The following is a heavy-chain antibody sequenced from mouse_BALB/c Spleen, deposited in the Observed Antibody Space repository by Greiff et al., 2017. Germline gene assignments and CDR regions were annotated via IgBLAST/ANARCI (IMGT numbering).Heavy chain of an antibody. J-gene: IGHJ4*01. Sequence: EVQRVESGGGLVQPGGSLKLSCAASGFTFSSYGMSWVRQTPDKRLELVATINSNGGSTYYPDSVKGRFTISRDNAKNTLYLQMSSLKSEDTAMYYCARDGDYYGSRTMDYWGQGTSVTVAS. CDR1: GFTFSSYG. V-gene: IGHV5-6-3*01. CDR3: ARDGDYYGSRTMDY. D-gene: IGHD1-1*01. CDR2: INSNGGST.